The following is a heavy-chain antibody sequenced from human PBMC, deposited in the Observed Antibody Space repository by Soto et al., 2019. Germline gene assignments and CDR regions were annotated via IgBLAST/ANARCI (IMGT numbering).Heavy chain of an antibody. J-gene: IGHJ4*02. CDR1: GDSLSSGGYY. V-gene: IGHV4-31*03. Sequence: QVQLQESGPGLVKPSQTLSLTCTVSGDSLSSGGYYWSWFRQQSGKGLEWIGYIFYSGTSFYNPSLKSRVSISVDTSKNQFSLELSSVTAADTAMDYCARDDASGGFSWGQGTLVTVSS. D-gene: IGHD3-10*01. CDR2: IFYSGTS. CDR3: ARDDASGGFS.